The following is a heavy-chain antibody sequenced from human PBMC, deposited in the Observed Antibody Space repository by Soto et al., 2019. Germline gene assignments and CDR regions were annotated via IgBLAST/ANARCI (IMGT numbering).Heavy chain of an antibody. CDR3: VKDGWHDYRFFDS. J-gene: IGHJ5*01. CDR2: ISSNGGST. CDR1: GFTFSSNA. D-gene: IGHD4-4*01. Sequence: PGGTLRLSCSASGFTFSSNAMHWVRKAQGKGLEYVSAISSNGGSTYYADSVKGRFTISRDKPKHALYLQMSRLRAEDTAVYYCVKDGWHDYRFFDSWRQGTPVTVSS. V-gene: IGHV3-64D*06.